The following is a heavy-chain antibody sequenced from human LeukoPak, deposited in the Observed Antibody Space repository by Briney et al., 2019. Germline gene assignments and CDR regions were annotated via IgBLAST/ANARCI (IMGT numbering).Heavy chain of an antibody. V-gene: IGHV1-2*06. CDR2: LNPNNGYT. Sequence: ASVKVSCRTSGYTFIDYFIHWVRQAPGQGLEWMGRLNPNNGYTFYTEEFQGRVTMTSDTSISTAYMELTSLTSDDTALYYCARDLSSTANWEFDYWGQGTLVTVSS. CDR3: ARDLSSTANWEFDY. D-gene: IGHD7-27*01. CDR1: GYTFIDYF. J-gene: IGHJ4*02.